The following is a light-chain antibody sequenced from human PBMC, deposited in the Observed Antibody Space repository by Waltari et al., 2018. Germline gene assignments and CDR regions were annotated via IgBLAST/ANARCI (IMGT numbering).Light chain of an antibody. V-gene: IGLV2-8*01. Sequence: QSVLTQPPSASGSPGQSVTISCTGTSSDVGGNNYVSWYQQHPGKAPKLMIYEVNQRPSGVPDRFSGSKSGNTASLTVSGLQAEDEADYYCSSYGGSKVFGGGTKLTVL. CDR1: SSDVGGNNY. CDR2: EVN. J-gene: IGLJ3*02. CDR3: SSYGGSKV.